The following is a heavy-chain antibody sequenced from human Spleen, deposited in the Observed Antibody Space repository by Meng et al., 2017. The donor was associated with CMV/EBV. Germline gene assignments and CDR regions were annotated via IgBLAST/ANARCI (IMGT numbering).Heavy chain of an antibody. CDR3: AKDVFALFYSYGMDV. Sequence: GESLKISCAASGFTVSSSYMSWVRQAPGKGLEWVTVIYSGGTTYYADSVKGRFTISRDSSKKTVYLQMNSLRAEDTAVYYCAKDVFALFYSYGMDVWGQGTPVTVSS. J-gene: IGHJ6*02. V-gene: IGHV3-53*01. CDR1: GFTVSSSY. D-gene: IGHD2-21*01. CDR2: IYSGGTT.